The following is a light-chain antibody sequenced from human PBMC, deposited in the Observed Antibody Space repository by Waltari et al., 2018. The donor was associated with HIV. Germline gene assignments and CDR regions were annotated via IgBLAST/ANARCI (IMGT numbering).Light chain of an antibody. Sequence: DIVLDQSPGTLSFSPGERATLSCRASQSISPFYLAWYQQRPGPAPRLLIYGTSTRVTGIPDRFIGTGSGTDFTLTITRLEPEDVAVYYCQRFHNSRYTFGQGTKLEI. J-gene: IGKJ2*01. CDR2: GTS. CDR3: QRFHNSRYT. V-gene: IGKV3-20*01. CDR1: QSISPFY.